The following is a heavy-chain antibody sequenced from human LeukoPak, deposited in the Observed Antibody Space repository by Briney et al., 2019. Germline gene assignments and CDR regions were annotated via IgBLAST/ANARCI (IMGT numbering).Heavy chain of an antibody. CDR2: MNPNSGNT. Sequence: ASVKVSCKXSGYTFTSYDINWVRQATGQGLEWMGWMNPNSGNTGYAQKFQGRVTMTRNTSISTAYMELSSLRSEDTAVYYCARSPVGHNACFDPWGQGTLVTVSS. CDR1: GYTFTSYD. J-gene: IGHJ5*02. CDR3: ARSPVGHNACFDP. V-gene: IGHV1-8*01. D-gene: IGHD1-26*01.